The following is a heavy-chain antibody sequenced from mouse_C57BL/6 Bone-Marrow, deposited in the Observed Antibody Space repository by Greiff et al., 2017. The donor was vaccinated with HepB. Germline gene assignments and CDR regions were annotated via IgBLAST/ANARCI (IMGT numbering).Heavy chain of an antibody. V-gene: IGHV1-69*01. D-gene: IGHD1-1*01. CDR2: IDTSDSYT. CDR1: GYTFTSYW. J-gene: IGHJ1*03. CDR3: AREFTTVVDPYWYFDV. Sequence: VQLQQPGAELVMPGASVKLSCKASGYTFTSYWMHWVKQRPGQGLEWIGEIDTSDSYTNYNQKFKGKSTLTVDKSSSTAYMQLSSLTSEDSAVYYCAREFTTVVDPYWYFDVWGTGTTVTVSS.